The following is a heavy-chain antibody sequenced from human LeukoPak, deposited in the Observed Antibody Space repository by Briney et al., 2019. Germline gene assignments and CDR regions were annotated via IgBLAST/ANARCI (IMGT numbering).Heavy chain of an antibody. V-gene: IGHV4-34*01. CDR3: ARSENSSSWHPGY. CDR2: INHSGST. D-gene: IGHD6-13*01. Sequence: PSETLSLTCAVYGGSFSGYYWSWIRQPPGKGLEWIGEINHSGSTNYNPSLKSRVTISVDTSKNQFSLKLSSVTAADTAVYYCARSENSSSWHPGYWGQGTLVTVSS. CDR1: GGSFSGYY. J-gene: IGHJ4*02.